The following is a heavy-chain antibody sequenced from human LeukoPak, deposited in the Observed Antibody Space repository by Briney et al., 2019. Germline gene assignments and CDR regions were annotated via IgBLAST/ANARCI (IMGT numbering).Heavy chain of an antibody. V-gene: IGHV4-59*01. J-gene: IGHJ5*02. D-gene: IGHD1-26*01. Sequence: PPETLSLTCTVSGGSLSRYYWSWVRQPPGKGLEWIGYIYYSGSTNYNPSLRSRVTISVDTSKNQFSLKLSSVTAADTAVYYCARGRAVVGATMVWFDPWGQGTLVTVSS. CDR2: IYYSGST. CDR3: ARGRAVVGATMVWFDP. CDR1: GGSLSRYY.